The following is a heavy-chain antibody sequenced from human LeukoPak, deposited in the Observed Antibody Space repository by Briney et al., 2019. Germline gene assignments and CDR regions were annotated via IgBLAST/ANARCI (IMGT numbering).Heavy chain of an antibody. Sequence: GGSLRLSCAASGFTFSSYGMHWVRQAPGKGLEWVAVISYDGSNKYYADSVKGRFTISRDNSKNTLYLQMNSLRAEDTAVYYCARGGYCSSTSCYANKYNWFDPWGQGTLVTVSS. J-gene: IGHJ5*02. V-gene: IGHV3-30*03. CDR2: ISYDGSNK. CDR3: ARGGYCSSTSCYANKYNWFDP. D-gene: IGHD2-2*01. CDR1: GFTFSSYG.